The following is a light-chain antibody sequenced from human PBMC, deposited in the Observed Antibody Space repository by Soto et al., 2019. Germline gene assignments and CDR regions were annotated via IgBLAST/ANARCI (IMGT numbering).Light chain of an antibody. V-gene: IGLV2-14*03. CDR1: SSDVGGYNY. Sequence: QSALTQPASVSGSPGQSITISCTGTSSDVGGYNYVSWYQHHPGKAPKLMIYDVSNRPSGVSNRFSGSKSGNTASLTISGLQPEDEADYYCSSYTTSNTRQIVLGTGTKLIVL. J-gene: IGLJ1*01. CDR2: DVS. CDR3: SSYTTSNTRQIV.